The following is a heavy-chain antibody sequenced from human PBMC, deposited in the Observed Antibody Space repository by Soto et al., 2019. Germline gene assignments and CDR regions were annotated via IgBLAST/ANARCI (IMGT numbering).Heavy chain of an antibody. Sequence: ESLTINFTWSGDSFTGYWITWVRQKPGKGLEWMGRIDPSDSQTYYSPSFRGHVTISATKSITTVFLQWSSLRASDTAMYYCARQIYDSDTGPNFQYYFDSWGQGTPVTVSS. D-gene: IGHD3-22*01. CDR1: GDSFTGYW. V-gene: IGHV5-10-1*01. CDR3: ARQIYDSDTGPNFQYYFDS. J-gene: IGHJ4*02. CDR2: IDPSDSQT.